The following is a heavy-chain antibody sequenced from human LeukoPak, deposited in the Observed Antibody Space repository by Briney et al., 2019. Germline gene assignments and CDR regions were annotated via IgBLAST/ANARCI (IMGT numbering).Heavy chain of an antibody. J-gene: IGHJ4*02. CDR2: INHSGST. D-gene: IGHD3-10*01. CDR1: GGSFSGYY. V-gene: IGHV4-34*01. Sequence: PSETLSLTCAVYGGSFSGYYWSWIRQPPGKGLEWIGEINHSGSTNYNPSLKSRVTISVDTSKNQFSLKLSSVTAADTAVYYCARLAYSGSGSYAFRYWGQGTLVTVSS. CDR3: ARLAYSGSGSYAFRY.